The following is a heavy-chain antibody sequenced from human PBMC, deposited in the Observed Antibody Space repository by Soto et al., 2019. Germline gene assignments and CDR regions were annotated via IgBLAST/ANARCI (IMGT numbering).Heavy chain of an antibody. Sequence: PSETLSLTCAVSVYSIASWYDWAWIRQSPGKGLEWVGSIYHAGSVYYNPSLNSRVAVSLYTSKNHFSLKLTSVTAADTAVYYCARTFDYYGMDVWGQGITVTVSS. CDR3: ARTFDYYGMDV. CDR1: VYSIASWYD. V-gene: IGHV4-38-2*01. J-gene: IGHJ6*02. CDR2: IYHAGSV.